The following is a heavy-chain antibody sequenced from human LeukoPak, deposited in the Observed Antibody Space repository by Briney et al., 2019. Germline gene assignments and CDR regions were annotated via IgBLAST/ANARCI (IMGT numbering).Heavy chain of an antibody. V-gene: IGHV3-11*01. CDR2: ISRNGDTI. J-gene: IGHJ4*02. CDR1: RFTFSDYY. CDR3: ARGYINFDY. Sequence: GGSLRLSCAASRFTFSDYYMSWIRQAPGKWLEWVSYISRNGDTIFYADSVKGRFTISRDNGKNSLYLQMKRLRAEDTAVYYCARGYINFDYWGQGTLVTVSS. D-gene: IGHD5-24*01.